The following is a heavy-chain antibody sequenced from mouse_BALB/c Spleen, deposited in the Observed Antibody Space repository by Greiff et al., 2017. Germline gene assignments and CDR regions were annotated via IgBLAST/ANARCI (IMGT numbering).Heavy chain of an antibody. CDR2: ISYSGST. CDR3: ARDGLRLYAMDY. CDR1: GYSITSDYA. D-gene: IGHD2-4*01. V-gene: IGHV3-2*02. J-gene: IGHJ4*01. Sequence: EVKLMESGPGLVKPSQSLSLTCTVTGYSITSDYAWNWIRQFPGNKLEWMGYISYSGSTSYNPSLKSRISITRDTSKNQFFLQLNSVTTEDTATYYCARDGLRLYAMDYWGQGTSVTVSS.